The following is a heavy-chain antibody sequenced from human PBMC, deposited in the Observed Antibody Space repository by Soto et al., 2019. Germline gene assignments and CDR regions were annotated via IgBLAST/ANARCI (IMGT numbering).Heavy chain of an antibody. CDR1: GFTISECS. V-gene: IGHV3-48*02. J-gene: IGHJ4*01. CDR2: ITIRTGNV. CDR3: VRDRDLYRDMFHADL. D-gene: IGHD3-10*02. Sequence: GGSLRLSCEASGFTISECSMNWVRQAPGKGLEWLAYITIRTGNVLYADSVRGRFTISADNAENSVILQMNSLRDEDSAVYFWVRDRDLYRDMFHADLWGQGTLVTVSS.